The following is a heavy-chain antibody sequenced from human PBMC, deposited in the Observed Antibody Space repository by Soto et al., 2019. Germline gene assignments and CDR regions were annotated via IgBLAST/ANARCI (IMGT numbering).Heavy chain of an antibody. D-gene: IGHD3-9*01. V-gene: IGHV4-59*08. Sequence: PSETLSLTCTVSGDSINSYYWSWIRQPPGKGLEWIGYIYYSGSTNYNPSLKSRLTMSVDTSKNQFSLKLSSVTAADTALYYCARQYYDILTGYHYYFDYWGQGTLVTVSS. CDR1: GDSINSYY. CDR3: ARQYYDILTGYHYYFDY. J-gene: IGHJ4*02. CDR2: IYYSGST.